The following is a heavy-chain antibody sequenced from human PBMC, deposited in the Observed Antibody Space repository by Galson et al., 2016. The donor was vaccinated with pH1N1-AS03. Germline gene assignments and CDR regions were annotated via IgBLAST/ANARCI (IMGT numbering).Heavy chain of an antibody. CDR1: GGPFRSYA. J-gene: IGHJ3*02. Sequence: SVKVSCKASGGPFRSYAISWVRQAPGQGLESMGGIMPIFGTTNYAQKFQGRVTVTADESTTTAYMALSSLRSEDTAVYYCAIAPTYYFGLRAALDIWGQGTMVTVSS. CDR2: IMPIFGTT. V-gene: IGHV1-69*13. CDR3: AIAPTYYFGLRAALDI. D-gene: IGHD3-10*01.